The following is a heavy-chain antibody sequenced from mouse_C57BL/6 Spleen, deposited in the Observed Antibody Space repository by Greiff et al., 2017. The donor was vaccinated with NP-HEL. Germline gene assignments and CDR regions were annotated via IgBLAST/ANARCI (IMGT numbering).Heavy chain of an antibody. J-gene: IGHJ2*01. D-gene: IGHD6-2*01. CDR3: ARSGSLFLPSPDY. CDR2: ISSGSSNI. Sequence: EVKLMESGGGLVKPGGSLKLSCAASGFTFSDYGMHWVRQAPEKGLEWVAYISSGSSNIYYADTVKGRFTISRDNAKNTLFLQMTSLSSEDTAMYYCARSGSLFLPSPDYWGQGTTLTVSS. CDR1: GFTFSDYG. V-gene: IGHV5-17*01.